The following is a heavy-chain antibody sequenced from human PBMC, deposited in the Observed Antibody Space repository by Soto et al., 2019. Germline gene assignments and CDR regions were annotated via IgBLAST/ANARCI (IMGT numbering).Heavy chain of an antibody. D-gene: IGHD2-15*01. CDR3: AAVRPYCSGGRCPHDAFAI. CDR1: GYTHTELS. Sequence: ASVKVSCKVSGYTHTELSMHWVRQAPEKGLEWMGGFDPEDGETIYAQKFQGRVTMTEDTSTDTAYMELSSLRSEDTAVYYCAAVRPYCSGGRCPHDAFAIWGNGTTVTVSS. J-gene: IGHJ3*02. V-gene: IGHV1-24*01. CDR2: FDPEDGET.